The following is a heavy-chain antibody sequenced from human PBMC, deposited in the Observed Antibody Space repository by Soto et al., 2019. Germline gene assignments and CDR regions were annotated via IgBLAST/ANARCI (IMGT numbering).Heavy chain of an antibody. J-gene: IGHJ3*02. Sequence: QVQLQQWGAGLLKPSETLSLTCAVYGGSFSGYYWSWIRQPPGKGLEWIGEINHSGSTNYNPSLKSRVTISVDTSKNQFSLKLSSVTAADTAVYYCARLTPPRGRGNLVAAYDDAFDIWGQGTMVTVSS. V-gene: IGHV4-34*01. CDR3: ARLTPPRGRGNLVAAYDDAFDI. D-gene: IGHD2-15*01. CDR2: INHSGST. CDR1: GGSFSGYY.